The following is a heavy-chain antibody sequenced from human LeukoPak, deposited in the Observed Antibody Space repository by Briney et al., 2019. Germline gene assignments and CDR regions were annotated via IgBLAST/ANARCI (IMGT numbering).Heavy chain of an antibody. V-gene: IGHV3-9*01. CDR1: GFTFDDYA. CDR3: ARPSGTSYDYYGMDV. CDR2: ISWNSGSI. D-gene: IGHD1-26*01. Sequence: GGSLRLSCAASGFTFDDYAMHWVRQAPGKGLEWVSGISWNSGSIGYADSVKGRFTISRDNAKNSLYLQMNSLRAEDTALYYCARPSGTSYDYYGMDVWGQGTRVTVSS. J-gene: IGHJ6*02.